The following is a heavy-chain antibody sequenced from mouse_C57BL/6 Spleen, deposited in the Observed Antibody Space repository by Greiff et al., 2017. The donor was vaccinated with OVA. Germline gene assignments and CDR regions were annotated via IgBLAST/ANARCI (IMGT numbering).Heavy chain of an antibody. V-gene: IGHV1-42*01. J-gene: IGHJ4*01. CDR1: GYSFTGYY. Sequence: EVQLVESGPELVKPGASVKISCKASGYSFTGYYMNWVKQSPEKSLEWIGEINPSTGGTTYNQKFKAKATLTVDKSSSTAYMQLKSLTSEDSAVYYCARPIYYDYDYYAMDYWGQGTSVTVSS. CDR2: INPSTGGT. D-gene: IGHD2-4*01. CDR3: ARPIYYDYDYYAMDY.